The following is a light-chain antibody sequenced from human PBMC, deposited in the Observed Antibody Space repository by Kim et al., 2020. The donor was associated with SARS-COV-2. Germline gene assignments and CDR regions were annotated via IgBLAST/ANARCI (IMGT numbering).Light chain of an antibody. Sequence: EIVLTQSPGTLSLSPGERATLSCRASQNVTRSFLAWYQQTPGQAPRLLIYGASSRATGIPDRFSGSGSGTDFTLTITRLEPEDFAVYFCQKYGISPPVTFGGETKVDIK. J-gene: IGKJ4*02. CDR2: GAS. V-gene: IGKV3-20*01. CDR3: QKYGISPPVT. CDR1: QNVTRSF.